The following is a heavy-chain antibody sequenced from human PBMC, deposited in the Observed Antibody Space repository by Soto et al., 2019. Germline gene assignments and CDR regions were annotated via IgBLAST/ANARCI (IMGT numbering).Heavy chain of an antibody. CDR1: GYSISSGYY. Sequence: WETLSLTCTVSGYSISSGYYWTWIRQPPGKGLEWIGSMYHSGSTFYNPSLRSRGTISLNTYKNHFYLKLSSVTASDTAVSYCARAPSGYYWLDPCGQGTLVTVYS. V-gene: IGHV4-38-2*02. J-gene: IGHJ5*02. CDR3: ARAPSGYYWLDP. D-gene: IGHD5-12*01. CDR2: MYHSGST.